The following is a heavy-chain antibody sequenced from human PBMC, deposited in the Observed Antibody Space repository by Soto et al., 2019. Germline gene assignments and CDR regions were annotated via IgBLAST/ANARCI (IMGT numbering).Heavy chain of an antibody. Sequence: SVKVSCKASGGTFSSYAISWVRQAPGQGLEWMGGIIPIFGTANYAQKFQGRVTITADKSTSTAYMELSSLRSEDTAVYYCRFIARDYSMDYYGMDVWGQGTKVTVSS. J-gene: IGHJ6*02. D-gene: IGHD4-4*01. CDR1: GGTFSSYA. CDR3: RFIARDYSMDYYGMDV. V-gene: IGHV1-69*06. CDR2: IIPIFGTA.